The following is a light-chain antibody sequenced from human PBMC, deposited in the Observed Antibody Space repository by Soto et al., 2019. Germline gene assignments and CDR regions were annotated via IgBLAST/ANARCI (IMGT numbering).Light chain of an antibody. CDR3: SSYTNINTAYV. Sequence: QSVLTQPASVSGSPGQSITISCTGTSSDVGDYNYVSWYQQYPGKAPKLVIYDVNNRPSGVSNRFSGSKSGSTASLIISGLQAEDEADYYCSSYTNINTAYVCGTGTKVTVL. CDR1: SSDVGDYNY. J-gene: IGLJ1*01. V-gene: IGLV2-14*01. CDR2: DVN.